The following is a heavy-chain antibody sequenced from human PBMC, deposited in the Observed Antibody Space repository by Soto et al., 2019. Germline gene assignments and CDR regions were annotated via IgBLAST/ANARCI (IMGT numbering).Heavy chain of an antibody. Sequence: QVQLVESGGGLVKPGGSLRLSCAASGFTFSDYYMSWIRQAPGKGLEWVSYINSSSSYTNYADSVKGRFTISRDNAKNSLYLQMNSLRAEDTGVYYCAGIITGAGGRRYCALWGRCTLVTVSS. CDR2: INSSSSYT. D-gene: IGHD6-19*01. CDR3: AGIITGAGGRRYCAL. CDR1: GFTFSDYY. V-gene: IGHV3-11*05. J-gene: IGHJ2*01.